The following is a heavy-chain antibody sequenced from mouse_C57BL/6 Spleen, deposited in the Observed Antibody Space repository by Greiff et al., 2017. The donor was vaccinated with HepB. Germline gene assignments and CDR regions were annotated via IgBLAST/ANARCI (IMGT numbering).Heavy chain of an antibody. V-gene: IGHV14-4*01. CDR1: GFNFTDDY. CDR3: TTGSTMVTTRDY. D-gene: IGHD2-2*01. Sequence: VQLKQSGAELVRPGASVKLSCTASGFNFTDDYMHWVKQRPEQGLEWIGCIDPETGDTEYASKFQGNATITADTSSNTAYRQLSSLTSEDTAVYYCTTGSTMVTTRDYWGQGTTLTVSS. CDR2: IDPETGDT. J-gene: IGHJ2*01.